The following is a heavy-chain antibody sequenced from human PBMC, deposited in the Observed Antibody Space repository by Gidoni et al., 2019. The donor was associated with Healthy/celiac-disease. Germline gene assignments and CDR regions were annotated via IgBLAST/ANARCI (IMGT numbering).Heavy chain of an antibody. V-gene: IGHV3-21*01. CDR1: GFTFSSYS. CDR3: ARDGGVATIVYYYYGMDV. J-gene: IGHJ6*02. D-gene: IGHD5-12*01. CDR2: VSSSSSYI. Sequence: EVQLVESGGGLVKPGGSLRLSCAASGFTFSSYSMNWVRQAPGKGLEWVSSVSSSSSYIYYADSVKGLFTISRDNAKNSLYLQMNSLRAEDTAVYYCARDGGVATIVYYYYGMDVWGQGTTVTVSS.